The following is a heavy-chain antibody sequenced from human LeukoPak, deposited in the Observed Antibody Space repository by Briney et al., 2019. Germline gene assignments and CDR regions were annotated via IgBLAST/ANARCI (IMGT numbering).Heavy chain of an antibody. CDR1: GFTFTSYG. V-gene: IGHV3-30*18. CDR2: ISYDGSNK. J-gene: IGHJ4*02. CDR3: AKDPPHYGDYIWGWCDY. Sequence: GRSLRLSCAASGFTFTSYGMHWVRQAPGKGLEWVAVISYDGSNKYYAEYVQGRFTISRDTSNNTLYLQMNSLRGEDRGVYYFAKDPPHYGDYIWGWCDYWGQGTLVTVSS. D-gene: IGHD4-17*01.